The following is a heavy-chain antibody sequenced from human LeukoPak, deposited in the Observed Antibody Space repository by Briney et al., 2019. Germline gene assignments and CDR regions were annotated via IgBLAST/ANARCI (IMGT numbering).Heavy chain of an antibody. J-gene: IGHJ4*03. CDR1: GFTFSSYG. CDR3: AKDRSSSWYFLGYFDY. D-gene: IGHD6-13*01. V-gene: IGHV3-30*18. CDR2: ISYDGTNK. Sequence: GGSLRLSCAASGFTFSSYGMHWVRQAPGKGLEWVAIISYDGTNKYYADSVKGRFTISRDNSKNTLYLQMNSLRAEDAAVYYCAKDRSSSWYFLGYFDYWGQGTTVTVSS.